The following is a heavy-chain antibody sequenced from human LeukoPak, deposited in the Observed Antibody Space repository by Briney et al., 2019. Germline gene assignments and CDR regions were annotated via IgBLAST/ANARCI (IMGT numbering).Heavy chain of an antibody. CDR3: ARLSWHCSSTSCPASMDV. CDR1: GGSFSSYY. D-gene: IGHD2-2*01. Sequence: SETLSLTCAVYGGSFSSYYWSWIRQPPGKGLEWIGEINHSGSTNYNPSLKSRVTISVDTSKNQFSLKLSSVTAADTAVYYCARLSWHCSSTSCPASMDVWGKGTTVTVSS. J-gene: IGHJ6*03. CDR2: INHSGST. V-gene: IGHV4-34*01.